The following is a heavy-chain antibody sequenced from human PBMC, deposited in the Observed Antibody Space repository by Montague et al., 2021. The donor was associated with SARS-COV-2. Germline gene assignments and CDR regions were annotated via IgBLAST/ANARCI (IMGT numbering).Heavy chain of an antibody. D-gene: IGHD2-15*01. CDR1: GGSISSSSYY. CDR2: IYYSGST. CDR3: ARLEAGDCSGGSCYSSWFDP. V-gene: IGHV4-39*01. Sequence: SETLSITCTVSGGSISSSSYYWGWIRQPPGKGLEWIGSIYYSGSTYYNPSLKSRVTISVDTSKNQFSLKLSSVTAADTAVYYCARLEAGDCSGGSCYSSWFDPWGQGTLVTVSS. J-gene: IGHJ5*02.